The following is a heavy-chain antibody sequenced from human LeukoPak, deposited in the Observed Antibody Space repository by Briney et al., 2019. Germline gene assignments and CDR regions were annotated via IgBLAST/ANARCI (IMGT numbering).Heavy chain of an antibody. CDR1: GGSISSYY. CDR3: ARHSMVRDFYYYYYMDV. V-gene: IGHV4-59*01. Sequence: SETLSLTCTVSGGSISSYYWSWIRQPPGKGLEWIGYIYYSGSTNYNPSLKSRVTISVDTSKNQFSLKLSSVTAADTAVYYCARHSMVRDFYYYYYMDVWGKGTTVTVSS. D-gene: IGHD3-10*01. J-gene: IGHJ6*03. CDR2: IYYSGST.